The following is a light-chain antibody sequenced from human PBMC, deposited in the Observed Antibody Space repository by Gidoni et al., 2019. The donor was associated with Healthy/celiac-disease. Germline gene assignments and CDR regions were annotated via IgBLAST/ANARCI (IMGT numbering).Light chain of an antibody. CDR3: QQYGSSPPYT. CDR2: GAS. Sequence: ELVLKQSPGTLSLSPGERATLSCRASQSGSSSYLAWYQQKPGQAPRLLIYGASSRATGIPDRFSGSGSGTDFTLTISRLEPEDFAVYYCQQYGSSPPYTFXXXTKLEIK. CDR1: QSGSSSY. V-gene: IGKV3-20*01. J-gene: IGKJ2*01.